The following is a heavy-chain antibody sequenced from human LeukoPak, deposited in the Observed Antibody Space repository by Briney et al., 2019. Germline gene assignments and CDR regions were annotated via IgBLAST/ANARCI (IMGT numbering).Heavy chain of an antibody. D-gene: IGHD3-10*02. Sequence: GGSLRLSCAASGFTFSSYSMNWVRQAPGKGLEWVSYISSSSSTLYYADSVKGRFTISRDNAKNSLYLQMNSLRAEDTAVYYCAELGITMIGGVWGKGTTVTISS. CDR2: ISSSSSTL. V-gene: IGHV3-48*01. CDR3: AELGITMIGGV. J-gene: IGHJ6*04. CDR1: GFTFSSYS.